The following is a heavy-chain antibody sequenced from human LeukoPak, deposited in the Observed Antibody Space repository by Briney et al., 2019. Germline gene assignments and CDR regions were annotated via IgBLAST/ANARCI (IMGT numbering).Heavy chain of an antibody. D-gene: IGHD2-21*01. CDR1: GFTVSSNY. V-gene: IGHV3-66*01. CDR3: AREIGDRNWFDP. Sequence: PGGALRLSCAASGFTVSSNYMSWVRQAPGKGLEWVSVIYSGGSTYYADSVKGRFTISRDNSKNTLYLQMNSLRAEDTAVYYCAREIGDRNWFDPWGQGTLVTVSS. J-gene: IGHJ5*02. CDR2: IYSGGST.